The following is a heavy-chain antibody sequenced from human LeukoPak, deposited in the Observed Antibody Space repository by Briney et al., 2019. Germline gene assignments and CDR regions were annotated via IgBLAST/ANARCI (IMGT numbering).Heavy chain of an antibody. V-gene: IGHV4-31*03. CDR3: ARGRIVPKRGWFDP. D-gene: IGHD1-26*01. Sequence: SQTLSLTCTVSGGSISSGGYYWSWIRQHPGKGLEWIGYIYYSGSTYYNPSLKSRVTISVDTSKNQFSLKLSSVTAADTAVYYCARGRIVPKRGWFDPWGQGTLVTVSS. CDR2: IYYSGST. CDR1: GGSISSGGYY. J-gene: IGHJ5*02.